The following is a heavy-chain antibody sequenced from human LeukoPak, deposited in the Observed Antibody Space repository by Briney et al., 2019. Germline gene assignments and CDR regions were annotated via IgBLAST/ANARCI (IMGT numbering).Heavy chain of an antibody. CDR2: IIPIFGTA. CDR1: GGTFSSYA. D-gene: IGHD3-3*01. V-gene: IGHV1-69*05. J-gene: IGHJ4*02. Sequence: GASVKVSCKASGGTFSSYAISWVRQAPGQGLEWMGGIIPIFGTANYAQKFQGRVTITTDESTSTAYMELSSLGSEDTAVYYCARDPFSYYDFWSGYANWGQGTLVTVSS. CDR3: ARDPFSYYDFWSGYAN.